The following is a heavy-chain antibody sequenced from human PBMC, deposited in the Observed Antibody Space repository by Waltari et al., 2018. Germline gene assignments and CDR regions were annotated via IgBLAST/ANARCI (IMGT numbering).Heavy chain of an antibody. Sequence: QVQLQESGPGLVKPSQTLSLTCTVSGGSISSGGYYWRWIRQHPGKGLEWIGYIYYSGITYYNPSLKSRVTISVDTSKNQVSLKLSSVTAADTAVYYCARVRGYPSYYFDYWGQGTLVTVSS. CDR1: GGSISSGGYY. V-gene: IGHV4-31*03. D-gene: IGHD3-22*01. CDR2: IYYSGIT. J-gene: IGHJ4*02. CDR3: ARVRGYPSYYFDY.